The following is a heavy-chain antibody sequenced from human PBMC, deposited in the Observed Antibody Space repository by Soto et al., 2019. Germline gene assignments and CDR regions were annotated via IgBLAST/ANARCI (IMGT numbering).Heavy chain of an antibody. CDR3: EHIVLRTVFGLVTSTAIYLYF. CDR2: IYCDDDK. V-gene: IGHV2-5*02. CDR1: GLSLTTSGVG. Sequence: ITLNESDSTVVRPTETLTLTCRVSGLSLTTSGVGVGWVRQSPGKHPERLALIYCDDDKLYSESLKSRLTITKNIYKNLVVLTEANLDSTDTATYCGEHIVLRTVFGLVTSTAIYLYFWGRGNPVAVSS. J-gene: IGHJ4*02. D-gene: IGHD3-3*01.